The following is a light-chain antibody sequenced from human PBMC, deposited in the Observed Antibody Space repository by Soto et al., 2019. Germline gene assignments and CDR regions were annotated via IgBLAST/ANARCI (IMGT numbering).Light chain of an antibody. CDR2: DAS. Sequence: EIVVTQSPATLSLSPGERVTLSCRTSQSVSSYLAWYQQKPGQAPRLLIYDASNRATGIPARFSGSASGTDFTLIISSLEPEDFAVYYCQQCYNWPPDFGGGTTLEIK. V-gene: IGKV3-11*01. CDR1: QSVSSY. J-gene: IGKJ4*01. CDR3: QQCYNWPPD.